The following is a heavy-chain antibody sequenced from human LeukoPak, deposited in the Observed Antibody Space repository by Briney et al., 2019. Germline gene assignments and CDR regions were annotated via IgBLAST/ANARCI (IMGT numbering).Heavy chain of an antibody. Sequence: GGSLRLSCAASGFTFSSYWMHWVRQAPGKGLVWVSRINSDGSSTSYADSVKGRFTISRDNAKNTLYLQMNSLRAEDTAVYYCVRDGGTAAYDYWGQGTLVTVSS. CDR1: GFTFSSYW. V-gene: IGHV3-74*01. J-gene: IGHJ4*02. CDR3: VRDGGTAAYDY. D-gene: IGHD6-13*01. CDR2: INSDGSST.